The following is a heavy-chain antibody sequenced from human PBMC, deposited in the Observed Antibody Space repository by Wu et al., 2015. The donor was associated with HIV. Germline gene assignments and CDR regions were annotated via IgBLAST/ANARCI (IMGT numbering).Heavy chain of an antibody. Sequence: QVQLVQSGADVKKPGASVKISCKGSGYTFSDSYIYWVRLAPGHGLEWVGWINPKTGGAVFAQNFLGRVTMTSDTSVNSVYMELNRLKTDDAAVYFCARSRGFSVHYKSDDYFDYWGRG. CDR2: INPKTGGA. CDR1: GYTFSDSY. D-gene: IGHD3-10*01. CDR3: ARSRGFSVHYKSDDYFDY. J-gene: IGHJ4*01. V-gene: IGHV1-2*02.